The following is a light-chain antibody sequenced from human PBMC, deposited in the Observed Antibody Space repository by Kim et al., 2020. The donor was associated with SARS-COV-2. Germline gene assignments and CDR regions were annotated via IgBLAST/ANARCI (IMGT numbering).Light chain of an antibody. J-gene: IGKJ4*01. CDR2: AAS. CDR3: HQYGTSPQT. CDR1: LRFRDRS. V-gene: IGKV3-20*01. Sequence: PEERATRYGRAGLRFRDRSLAWYQQGPGQAPRLLMIAASDRTTGIPDRFSGSGSGTDFTLTISRLEPEDYAVYYCHQYGTSPQTFGGGTKVDIK.